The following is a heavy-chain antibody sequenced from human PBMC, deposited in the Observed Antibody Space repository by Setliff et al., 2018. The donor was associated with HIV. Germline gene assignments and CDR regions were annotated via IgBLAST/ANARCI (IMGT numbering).Heavy chain of an antibody. CDR1: GYTFTSYA. CDR2: INPGNGNT. V-gene: IGHV1-3*01. CDR3: ARDERDYDFWNGYAYYMDV. D-gene: IGHD3-3*01. J-gene: IGHJ6*03. Sequence: ASVKVSCKASGYTFTSYAIRWVRQAPGQRLEWMGWINPGNGNTKYSQNFQGRVTITRDTSATTGYMELSSLRSEDTAVYYCARDERDYDFWNGYAYYMDVWGKGTTVTVSS.